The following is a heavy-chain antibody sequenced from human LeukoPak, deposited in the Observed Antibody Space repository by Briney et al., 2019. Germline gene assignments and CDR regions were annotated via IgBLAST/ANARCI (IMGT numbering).Heavy chain of an antibody. D-gene: IGHD3-10*01. Sequence: GASVKVSCKASGYTFTSYDINWVRQATGQGLEWMGWMNPNSGNTGYAQKLQGRVTMTTDTSTSTAYMELRSLRSDDTAVYYCARDARGVNDYWGQGTLVTVSS. CDR1: GYTFTSYD. J-gene: IGHJ4*02. CDR2: MNPNSGNT. CDR3: ARDARGVNDY. V-gene: IGHV1-8*01.